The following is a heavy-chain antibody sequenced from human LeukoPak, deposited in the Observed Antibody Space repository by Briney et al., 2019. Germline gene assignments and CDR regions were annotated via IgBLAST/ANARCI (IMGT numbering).Heavy chain of an antibody. D-gene: IGHD1-26*01. CDR2: ISYDGSNK. CDR3: AREVGAIFDY. J-gene: IGHJ4*02. Sequence: GGSLRLSCAASGFTFSSYGMHWVRQAPGKGLEWVAVISYDGSNKYYADSVKGRFTISRDNSKNTLYLQMNSLRPEDTAVYYCAREVGAIFDYWGQGTLVTVSS. CDR1: GFTFSSYG. V-gene: IGHV3-30*03.